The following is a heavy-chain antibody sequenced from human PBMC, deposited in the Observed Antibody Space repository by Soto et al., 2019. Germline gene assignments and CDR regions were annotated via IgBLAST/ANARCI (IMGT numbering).Heavy chain of an antibody. J-gene: IGHJ4*02. CDR1: GFTFSSYW. CDR2: IKQDGSEK. Sequence: EVQLVGSGGGLVQPGGSLRLSCAASGFTFSSYWMSWVRQAPGKGLEWVANIKQDGSEKYYVDSVKGRFTISRDNAKNSLYLQMNSLRAEDTAVYYCARMESAGVTTLPYYFDYWGQGTLVTVSS. CDR3: ARMESAGVTTLPYYFDY. D-gene: IGHD4-17*01. V-gene: IGHV3-7*03.